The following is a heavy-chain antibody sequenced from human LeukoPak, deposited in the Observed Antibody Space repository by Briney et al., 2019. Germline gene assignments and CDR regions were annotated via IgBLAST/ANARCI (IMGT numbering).Heavy chain of an antibody. CDR1: GFTVSSNY. CDR2: IYSDGPR. D-gene: IGHD5-18*01. Sequence: VGSLRLSCAASGFTVSSNYMTGVRKAPGKGLVGGSVIYSDGPRYYADSVKGRFTISRDNSKNTLYLQMSSLRADDTAVYYCAREPGYSYGAFDYWGQGALVTVSS. J-gene: IGHJ4*02. V-gene: IGHV3-53*01. CDR3: AREPGYSYGAFDY.